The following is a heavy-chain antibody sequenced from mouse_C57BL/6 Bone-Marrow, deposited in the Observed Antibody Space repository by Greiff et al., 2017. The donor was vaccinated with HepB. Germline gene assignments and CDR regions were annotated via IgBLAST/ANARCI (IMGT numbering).Heavy chain of an antibody. CDR2: FHPYNDDT. D-gene: IGHD3-2*02. Sequence: VQLQESGAELVKPGASVKMSCKASGYTFTTYPIEWMKQNHGKSLEWIGNFHPYNDDTKYNEKFKGKATLTVEKSSSTVYLELSRLTSDDSAVYYCARGDSSGHGWYFDVWGTGTTVTVSS. CDR3: ARGDSSGHGWYFDV. CDR1: GYTFTTYP. J-gene: IGHJ1*03. V-gene: IGHV1-47*01.